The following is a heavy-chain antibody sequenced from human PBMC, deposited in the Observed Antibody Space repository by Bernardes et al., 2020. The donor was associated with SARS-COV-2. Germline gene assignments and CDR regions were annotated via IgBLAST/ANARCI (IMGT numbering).Heavy chain of an antibody. CDR3: ARLDTAMETFDY. J-gene: IGHJ4*02. D-gene: IGHD5-18*01. CDR2: IYRGGNT. CDR1: GFTVSNNY. V-gene: IGHV3-53*01. Sequence: GGSLRLSCAASGFTVSNNYMSWVRQAPGQGLEWVSVIYRGGNTYYADSVKGRFTISRDNSKNTLYLQMNSLRAEDTAMYYCARLDTAMETFDYWGQGTLVTVSS.